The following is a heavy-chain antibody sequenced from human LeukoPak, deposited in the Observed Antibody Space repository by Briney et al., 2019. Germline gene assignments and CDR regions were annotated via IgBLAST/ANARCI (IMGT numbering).Heavy chain of an antibody. J-gene: IGHJ4*02. D-gene: IGHD6-19*01. CDR2: IYSGGST. CDR1: GFTVSSNY. V-gene: IGHV3-66*02. Sequence: PGGSLRLSCAASGFTVSSNYMSWVRQAPGKGLEWVSVIYSGGSTYYADSVRGRFTISRDNSKNTLYLQMNSLRAEDTAVYYCASLSIAVAGTALYDYWGQGTLVTVSS. CDR3: ASLSIAVAGTALYDY.